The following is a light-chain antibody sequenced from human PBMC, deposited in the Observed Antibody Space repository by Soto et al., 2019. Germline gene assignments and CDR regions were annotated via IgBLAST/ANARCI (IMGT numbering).Light chain of an antibody. CDR1: SSDVGGYNY. Sequence: QSVLTQPASVSGSPGQSITISCTGTSSDVGGYNYVSLYQQHPGKAPKLMIYDVSDRPSGVSNRFSGSKSGNTASLTISGLQAEDEADYYCSSYRGSNTLLFGGGTKLTVL. CDR3: SSYRGSNTLL. J-gene: IGLJ2*01. V-gene: IGLV2-14*03. CDR2: DVS.